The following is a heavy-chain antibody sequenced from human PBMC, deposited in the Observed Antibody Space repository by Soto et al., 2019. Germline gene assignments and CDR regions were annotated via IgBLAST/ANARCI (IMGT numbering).Heavy chain of an antibody. CDR2: IYYSGST. CDR3: ASNIAVAGTRDY. J-gene: IGHJ4*02. CDR1: GGSISSSSYY. D-gene: IGHD6-19*01. Sequence: SETLSLTCTVSGGSISSSSYYWGWIRQPPGKGLEWIGSIYYSGSTYYNPSLKSRVTISVDTSKNQFSLKLSSVTAADTAVYYCASNIAVAGTRDYWGQGTLVTVSS. V-gene: IGHV4-39*01.